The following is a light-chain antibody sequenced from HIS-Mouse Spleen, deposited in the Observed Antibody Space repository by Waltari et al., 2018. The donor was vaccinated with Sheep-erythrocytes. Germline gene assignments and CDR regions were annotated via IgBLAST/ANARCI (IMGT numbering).Light chain of an antibody. V-gene: IGLV2-11*01. Sequence: QSALTQPRSVSGSPGQSVPISCTGTSRDVGGYIYVSWYQQHPGKAPKLMMYDVSKRPSGVPDRFSGSKSGNTASLTISGLQAEDEADYYCCSYAGSYNYVFGTGTKVTVL. J-gene: IGLJ1*01. CDR1: SRDVGGYIY. CDR3: CSYAGSYNYV. CDR2: DVS.